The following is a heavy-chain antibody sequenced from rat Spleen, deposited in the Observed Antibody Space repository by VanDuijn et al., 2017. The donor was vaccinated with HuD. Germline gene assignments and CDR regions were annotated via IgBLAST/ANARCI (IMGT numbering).Heavy chain of an antibody. CDR2: IWTGGST. Sequence: QVQLKESGPGLVQSSQTLSLTCTVSGFSVTSYHVSWVRQPTGKGLEWMGVIWTGGSTDYNSPLKSRLSISRDTSKSQVLLEMSSLQTEDTAMYFCVRSGYNFDYWGQGVMVTVSS. CDR3: VRSGYNFDY. V-gene: IGHV2-43*01. D-gene: IGHD4-3*01. CDR1: GFSVTSYH. J-gene: IGHJ2*01.